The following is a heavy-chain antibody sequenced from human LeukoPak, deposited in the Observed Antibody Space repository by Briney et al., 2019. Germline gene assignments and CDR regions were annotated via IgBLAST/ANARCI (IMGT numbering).Heavy chain of an antibody. CDR2: ISPAGGTT. V-gene: IGHV3-23*01. CDR3: TKVRSGSSSWALRVFDY. Sequence: GGSLRLSCAVSGFTFSSEAMGWVRQLPGGGLEWVSTISPAGGTTYYAESMKGRFTISRDNPKSTLYLQMNSLRVEDTAVYYCTKVRSGSSSWALRVFDYWGQGALVTVSS. J-gene: IGHJ4*02. D-gene: IGHD6-13*01. CDR1: GFTFSSEA.